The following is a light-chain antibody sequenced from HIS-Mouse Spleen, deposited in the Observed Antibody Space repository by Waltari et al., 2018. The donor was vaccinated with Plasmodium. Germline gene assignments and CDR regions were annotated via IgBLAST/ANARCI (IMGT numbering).Light chain of an antibody. CDR1: QSVSSY. J-gene: IGKJ4*01. V-gene: IGKV3-11*01. Sequence: EIVLTQSPATLSLSPGERATLSCRASQSVSSYLAGYQQKPGQAPRLLIYDASNRATCIPARFSGSGSGTDCTLTISSLEPEDFAVYYCQQRSNWLTFGGGTKVEIK. CDR2: DAS. CDR3: QQRSNWLT.